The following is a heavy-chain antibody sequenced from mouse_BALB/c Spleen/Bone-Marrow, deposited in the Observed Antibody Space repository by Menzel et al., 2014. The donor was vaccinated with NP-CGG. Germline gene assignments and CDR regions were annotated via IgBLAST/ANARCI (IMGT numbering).Heavy chain of an antibody. CDR3: ARALGDGYYYAMDY. D-gene: IGHD2-3*01. J-gene: IGHJ4*01. V-gene: IGHV1-69*02. Sequence: QVHVKQSGAELVKPGAPVKLSCKASGHTFTSYWMSWVKQRPGRGLEWIGRIDPSDSETHYNQKFKDKATLTVDKSSSTAYIELSSLTSEDSAVYDCARALGDGYYYAMDYWGQGTSVTVSS. CDR1: GHTFTSYW. CDR2: IDPSDSET.